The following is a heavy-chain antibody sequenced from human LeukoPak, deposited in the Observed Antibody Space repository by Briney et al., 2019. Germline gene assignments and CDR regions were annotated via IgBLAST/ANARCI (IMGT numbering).Heavy chain of an antibody. CDR2: INPNSGGT. J-gene: IGHJ4*02. D-gene: IGHD6-19*01. V-gene: IGHV1-2*02. CDR1: GYTFTGYY. CDR3: ARAYSSGWYQSGVYFDY. Sequence: ASVKVSCKASGYTFTGYYKHWVRQAPGQGLEWMGWINPNSGGTNYAQKFQGRVTMTRDTSISTAYMELSRLRSDDTAVYYCARAYSSGWYQSGVYFDYWGQGTLVTVSS.